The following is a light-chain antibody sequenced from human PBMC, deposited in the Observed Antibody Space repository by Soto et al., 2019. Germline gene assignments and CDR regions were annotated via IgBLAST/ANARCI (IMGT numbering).Light chain of an antibody. J-gene: IGKJ4*01. Sequence: DIVLTQSPGTLSLSPGDRAALSCGASQSLSNNFLAWYQQKPGQAPRLLISGASSGATGIPDRFSGSGSGTDFTLTITRVEPEDFAVYYCQQYATSPLTFGGGTKVEIK. CDR3: QQYATSPLT. CDR1: QSLSNNF. V-gene: IGKV3-20*01. CDR2: GAS.